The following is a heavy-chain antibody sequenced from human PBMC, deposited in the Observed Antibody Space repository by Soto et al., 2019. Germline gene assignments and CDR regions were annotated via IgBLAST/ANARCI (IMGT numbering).Heavy chain of an antibody. CDR2: TYYRSNWYN. V-gene: IGHV6-1*01. J-gene: IGHJ6*02. CDR1: GDSVSSNSAA. D-gene: IGHD2-21*02. CDR3: AKQSGDSTNYRGLAV. Sequence: QVQLQQSGPRLVKPSQTLSLTCAISGDSVSSNSAAWNWIRQSPARGLEWLGRTYYRSNWYNDYGVSVKSRISVNPDTSKKQFSVQLNSVTHADTAIYYCAKQSGDSTNYRGLAVWGQGTPVTVSS.